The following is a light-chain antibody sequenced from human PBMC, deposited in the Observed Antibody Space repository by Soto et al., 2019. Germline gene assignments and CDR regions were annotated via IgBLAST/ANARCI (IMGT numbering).Light chain of an antibody. V-gene: IGLV2-8*01. CDR2: EVN. Sequence: SALTQPPSASGSPGQSVTISCTGTISDVGAYDYVSWYQQHPGKAHELIIYEVNQRPSGVPDRFSGSKSGNTASLTVSGLQAEDEADYYCNSYSGSSNFVVLGTGTKVTVL. CDR1: ISDVGAYDY. J-gene: IGLJ1*01. CDR3: NSYSGSSNFVV.